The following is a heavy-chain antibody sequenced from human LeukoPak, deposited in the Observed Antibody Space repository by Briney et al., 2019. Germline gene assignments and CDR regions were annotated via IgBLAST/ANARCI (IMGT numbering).Heavy chain of an antibody. CDR2: IYTSGST. CDR3: ARDSSLTNYDFWSGYSSYFDY. Sequence: PSETLSLTCTVSGGSISSYYWSWIRQPAGKGLEWIGRIYTSGSTNYNPSLKSRVTMSVDTSKNQFSLKLSSVTAADTAVYYCARDSSLTNYDFWSGYSSYFDYWGQGTLVTVSS. CDR1: GGSISSYY. V-gene: IGHV4-4*07. D-gene: IGHD3-3*01. J-gene: IGHJ4*02.